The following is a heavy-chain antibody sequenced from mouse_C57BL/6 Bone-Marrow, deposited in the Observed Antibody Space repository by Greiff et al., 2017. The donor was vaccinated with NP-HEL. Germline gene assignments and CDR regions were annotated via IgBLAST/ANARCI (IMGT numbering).Heavy chain of an antibody. Sequence: EVQLVESGGGLVQSGRSLRLSCATSGFTFSDFYMEWVRQAPGKGLEWIAASRNKANDYTTEYSASVKGRFIVSRDTSQSILYLQMNALRAEDTAIYYCASSSYAMDYWGQGTSVTVSS. D-gene: IGHD1-1*01. J-gene: IGHJ4*01. CDR2: SRNKANDYTT. V-gene: IGHV7-1*01. CDR1: GFTFSDFY. CDR3: ASSSYAMDY.